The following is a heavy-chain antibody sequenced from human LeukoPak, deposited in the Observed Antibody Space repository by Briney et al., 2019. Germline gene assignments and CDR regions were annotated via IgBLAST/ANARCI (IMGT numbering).Heavy chain of an antibody. Sequence: ASVKVSCKASGYTFTSYYMHWVRQAPGQGLEWMGIINPIDGSTSYAQKFQGRVTMTEDTSTDTAYMELSSLRSEDTAVYYCATVFYGTCRSTSCLFDPWGQGTLVTVSS. J-gene: IGHJ5*02. V-gene: IGHV1-46*01. CDR1: GYTFTSYY. D-gene: IGHD2-2*01. CDR2: INPIDGST. CDR3: ATVFYGTCRSTSCLFDP.